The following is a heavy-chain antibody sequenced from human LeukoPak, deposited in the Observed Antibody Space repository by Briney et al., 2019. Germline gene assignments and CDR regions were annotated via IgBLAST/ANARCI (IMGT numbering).Heavy chain of an antibody. CDR3: ARGAYVIPYYFNY. J-gene: IGHJ4*02. D-gene: IGHD2-21*01. Sequence: GGSLRLSCAASGFTVSSNYMSWVRQAPGKGLEWVSYISNTGSTIYYADSVKGRFTISRDNAKNSLYLQVNSLRAEDTAVYYCARGAYVIPYYFNYWGQGTLVTVSS. CDR1: GFTVSSNY. V-gene: IGHV3-11*01. CDR2: ISNTGSTI.